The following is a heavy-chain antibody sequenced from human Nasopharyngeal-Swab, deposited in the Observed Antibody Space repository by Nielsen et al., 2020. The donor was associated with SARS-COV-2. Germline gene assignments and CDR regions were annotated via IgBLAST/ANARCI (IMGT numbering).Heavy chain of an antibody. J-gene: IGHJ5*02. Sequence: ASVKVSCKASGGTFTSYYMHWVRQAPGQGLEWMGIINPSGGSTSYAQKFQGRVTMTRDTSTSTVYMELSSLRSEDTAVYYCARDLAGANIAAAGWFDPWGQGTLVTVSS. V-gene: IGHV1-46*01. CDR3: ARDLAGANIAAAGWFDP. CDR2: INPSGGST. CDR1: GGTFTSYY. D-gene: IGHD6-13*01.